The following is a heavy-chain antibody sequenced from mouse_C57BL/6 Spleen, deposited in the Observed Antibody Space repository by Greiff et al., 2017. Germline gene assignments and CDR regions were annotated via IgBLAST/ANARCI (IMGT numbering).Heavy chain of an antibody. J-gene: IGHJ1*03. CDR3: ARNYYGSSYFWYFDV. CDR1: GYTFTSYW. Sequence: QVQLKQSGTELVKPGASVKLSCKASGYTFTSYWMHWVKQRPGQGLEWIGNINPSNGGTNYNEKFKSKATLTVDKSSSTAYMQLSSLTSEDSAVYYCARNYYGSSYFWYFDVWGTGTTVTVSS. V-gene: IGHV1-53*01. D-gene: IGHD1-1*01. CDR2: INPSNGGT.